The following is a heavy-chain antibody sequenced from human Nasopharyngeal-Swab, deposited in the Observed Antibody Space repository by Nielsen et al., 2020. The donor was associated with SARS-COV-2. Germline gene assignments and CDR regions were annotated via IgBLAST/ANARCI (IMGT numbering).Heavy chain of an antibody. CDR1: GFTFSSYW. D-gene: IGHD6-19*01. J-gene: IGHJ4*02. V-gene: IGHV3-7*01. Sequence: GESLKISCAASGFTFSSYWMSWVRQAPGKGLEWVANIKQDGSEKYYVDSVKGRFTISRDNAKNSLYLQMNSLRAEDTAVYYCARSAAFKRRSSGWYYFDYWGQGTLVTVSS. CDR2: IKQDGSEK. CDR3: ARSAAFKRRSSGWYYFDY.